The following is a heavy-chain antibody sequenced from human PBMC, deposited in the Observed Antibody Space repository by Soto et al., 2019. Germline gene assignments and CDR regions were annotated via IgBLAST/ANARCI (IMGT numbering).Heavy chain of an antibody. Sequence: PGESLKISCKVAGYSFTDYWIGWLRQMPGKVLEWMGIIYPGDSGARYSPSFQGQVSISADKSVNTAYLQWGSLKASDTAMYYCARQTTGWFGMDVWGQGTTVTVSS. D-gene: IGHD6-19*01. CDR1: GYSFTDYW. J-gene: IGHJ6*02. V-gene: IGHV5-51*01. CDR2: IYPGDSGA. CDR3: ARQTTGWFGMDV.